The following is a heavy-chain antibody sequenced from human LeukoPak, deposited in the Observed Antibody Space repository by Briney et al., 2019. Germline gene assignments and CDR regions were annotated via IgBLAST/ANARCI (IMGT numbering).Heavy chain of an antibody. CDR1: GDSISAYY. V-gene: IGHV4-59*08. D-gene: IGHD3-22*01. Sequence: SETLSLTCSVSGDSISAYYSSWLRQPPGKGLEWIGYIYYSGSTFYNPSLRSRVTISVDTSKNQFSLKLRSVTAADTAVYYCARRRDDSHFDYWGQGTLVTVSS. J-gene: IGHJ4*02. CDR2: IYYSGST. CDR3: ARRRDDSHFDY.